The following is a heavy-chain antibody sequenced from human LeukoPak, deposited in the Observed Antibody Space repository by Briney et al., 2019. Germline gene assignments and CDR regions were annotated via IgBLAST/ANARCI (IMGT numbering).Heavy chain of an antibody. V-gene: IGHV3-30*02. D-gene: IGHD7-27*01. J-gene: IGHJ6*03. Sequence: GGSLRLSCAASGFTFSSYGMHWVRQAPGKGLEWVAFIRYEGSNKYYADSVKGRFTISRDNSKNTLYLQMNSLRAEDTAVYYCAKTAWDYYYMDVWGKGTTVTVSS. CDR2: IRYEGSNK. CDR3: AKTAWDYYYMDV. CDR1: GFTFSSYG.